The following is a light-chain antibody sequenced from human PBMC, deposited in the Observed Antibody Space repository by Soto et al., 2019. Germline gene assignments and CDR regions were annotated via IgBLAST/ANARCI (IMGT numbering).Light chain of an antibody. CDR3: SSYTSSSTLG. CDR1: SSDVGGYNY. Sequence: QSALTQPASVSGSPGQSITISCTGTSSDVGGYNYVSWYQQHPGKAPKLMIYDVSNRPSGVSNRFSGSKSGNTAPLTISGLQDEDEADYYCSSYTSSSTLGFGTGTQLTVL. J-gene: IGLJ1*01. CDR2: DVS. V-gene: IGLV2-14*01.